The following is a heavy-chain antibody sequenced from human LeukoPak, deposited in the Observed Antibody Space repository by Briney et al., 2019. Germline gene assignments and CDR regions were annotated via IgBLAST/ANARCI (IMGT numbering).Heavy chain of an antibody. Sequence: GGSLRLSCAASGFPLSDAWMSRVRQAPGKGLEWVGRIESKTDSGTTEYAAPVKGRFTISRDDSKNTLYLQMNSLKTEDTAVYYCTRDEGDDYFDNWGQGTLVTVSS. CDR2: IESKTDSGTT. V-gene: IGHV3-15*04. CDR3: TRDEGDDYFDN. J-gene: IGHJ4*02. CDR1: GFPLSDAW. D-gene: IGHD3-16*01.